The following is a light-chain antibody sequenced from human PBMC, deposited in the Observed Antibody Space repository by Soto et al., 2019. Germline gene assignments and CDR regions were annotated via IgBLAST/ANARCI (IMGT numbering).Light chain of an antibody. J-gene: IGKJ2*01. Sequence: DIQMTRSPSTLSASVGDRVTITCRASQSISSWLAWYQQKPGKAPKLLVYDASSLESGVPSRFSGSGSATEFTLTISGLQPEDFATYYCQQYKSYSPYTFGQGTKLEI. CDR1: QSISSW. V-gene: IGKV1-5*01. CDR2: DAS. CDR3: QQYKSYSPYT.